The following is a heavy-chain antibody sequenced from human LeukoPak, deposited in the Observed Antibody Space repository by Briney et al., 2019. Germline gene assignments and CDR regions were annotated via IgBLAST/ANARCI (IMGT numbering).Heavy chain of an antibody. CDR2: IRYDGSNK. V-gene: IGHV3-30*02. CDR1: GFTFRSYA. CDR3: AKDEYSSGWYEDYFDY. D-gene: IGHD6-19*01. Sequence: GGSLRLSCAASGFTFRSYAMSWVRQAPGKGLEWVAFIRYDGSNKYYADSVKGRFTISRDNSKNTLYLQMNSLRAEDTAVYYCAKDEYSSGWYEDYFDYWGQGTLVTVSS. J-gene: IGHJ4*02.